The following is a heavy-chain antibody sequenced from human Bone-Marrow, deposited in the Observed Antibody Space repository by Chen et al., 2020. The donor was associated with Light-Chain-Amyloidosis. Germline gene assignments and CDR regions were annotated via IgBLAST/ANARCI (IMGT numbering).Heavy chain of an antibody. D-gene: IGHD3-16*01. CDR2: IYHSGST. V-gene: IGHV4-38-2*01. CDR3: ARSGRDSYTVFDY. CDR1: GYSISSGYY. J-gene: IGHJ4*02. Sequence: QVQLQESGPGLVKPSETLSLTCAVSGYSISSGYYWGWIRQPPGKGLEWIGSIYHSGSTYYNPSLKSRVTISVDTSKNQFSLKLSSVTAADTAVYYCARSGRDSYTVFDYWGQGTLVTVSS.